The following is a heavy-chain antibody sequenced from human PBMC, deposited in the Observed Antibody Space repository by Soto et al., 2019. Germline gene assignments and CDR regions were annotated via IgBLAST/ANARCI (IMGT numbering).Heavy chain of an antibody. Sequence: ASVKVSCKASGYTFTSYGISWVRQAPGQGLEWMGWISAYNGNTNYAQKLQGRVTMTTDTSTSTAYMELRSLRSDDTAVYYCATGLIRKDYDFWSGPNFDYWGQGTLVTVSS. CDR1: GYTFTSYG. CDR2: ISAYNGNT. CDR3: ATGLIRKDYDFWSGPNFDY. J-gene: IGHJ4*02. D-gene: IGHD3-3*01. V-gene: IGHV1-18*01.